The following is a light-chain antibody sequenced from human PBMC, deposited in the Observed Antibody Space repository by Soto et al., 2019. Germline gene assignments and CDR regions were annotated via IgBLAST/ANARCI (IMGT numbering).Light chain of an antibody. CDR1: QSVLYSSTNKNY. CDR2: WAS. CDR3: QQYYSTPLT. J-gene: IGKJ4*01. Sequence: DIVMTQSPDSLAVSLGERATINCKSSQSVLYSSTNKNYLAWYQQKPGQSPKLLIYWASTRESGVPDRFSGSGSGTDFTLTISSLQAEDVAAYYCQQYYSTPLTFVGGTKVDIK. V-gene: IGKV4-1*01.